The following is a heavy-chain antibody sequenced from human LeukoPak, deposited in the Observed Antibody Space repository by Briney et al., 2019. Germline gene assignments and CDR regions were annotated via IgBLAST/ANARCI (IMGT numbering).Heavy chain of an antibody. CDR3: AMKGACSGGSCYSVDY. CDR1: GYTFTTHY. CDR2: INPSGGST. V-gene: IGHV1-46*01. J-gene: IGHJ4*02. Sequence: ASVKVSCKASGYTFTTHYMHWVRQAPGQGLEWMGIINPSGGSTSYAQKFQGRVAMTRDTSTGTVYMELSSLRSEDTAVYYCAMKGACSGGSCYSVDYWGQGTLVTVSS. D-gene: IGHD2-15*01.